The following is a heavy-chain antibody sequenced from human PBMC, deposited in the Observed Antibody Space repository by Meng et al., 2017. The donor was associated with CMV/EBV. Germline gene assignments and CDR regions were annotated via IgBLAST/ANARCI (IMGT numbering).Heavy chain of an antibody. V-gene: IGHV4-4*02. CDR1: GGSISSSNW. CDR2: IYHSGST. J-gene: IGHJ6*02. CDR3: ASALTDSSGYYRYYGMDV. D-gene: IGHD3-22*01. Sequence: GSLRLSCAVSGGSISSSNWWSWVRQPPGKGLEWIGEIYHSGSTNYNPSLKSRVTISVDKSKNQFSLKLSSVTAADTAVYYCASALTDSSGYYRYYGMDVWGQGTTVTVSS.